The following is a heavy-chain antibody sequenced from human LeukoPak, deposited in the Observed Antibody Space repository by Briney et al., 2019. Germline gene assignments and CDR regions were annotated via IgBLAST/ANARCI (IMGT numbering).Heavy chain of an antibody. CDR2: IYYSGST. CDR3: ARGGYSGYDLDQ. CDR1: GSSISSYY. J-gene: IGHJ4*02. V-gene: IGHV4-59*01. Sequence: PSETLSLTCTVSGSSISSYYWSWIRQPPGKGVEWIGYIYYSGSTNYNPSLKSRVTISVDTSKNQFSLKLSSVTAAGTAVYYCARGGYSGYDLDQWGQGTLVTVSS. D-gene: IGHD5-12*01.